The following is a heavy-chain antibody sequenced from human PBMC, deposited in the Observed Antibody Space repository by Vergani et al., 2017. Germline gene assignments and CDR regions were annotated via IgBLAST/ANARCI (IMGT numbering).Heavy chain of an antibody. CDR3: ARGASGDYVSSFDY. CDR1: GFTFSSYA. J-gene: IGHJ4*02. V-gene: IGHV3-30-3*01. D-gene: IGHD4-17*01. CDR2: ISYDGSNK. Sequence: VQLVESGGGVVQPGRSLRLSCAASGFTFSSYAMHWVRQAPGQGLEWVAVISYDGSNKYYADSVKGRFTISRDNSKNTLYLQMNSLRAEDTAVYYCARGASGDYVSSFDYWGQGTLVTVSS.